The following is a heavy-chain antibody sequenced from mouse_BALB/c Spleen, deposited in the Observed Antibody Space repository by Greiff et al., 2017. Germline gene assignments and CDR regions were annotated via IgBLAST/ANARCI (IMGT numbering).Heavy chain of an antibody. CDR1: GFAFSSYD. Sequence: EVQGVESGGGLVKPGGSLKLSCAASGFAFSSYDMSWVRQTPEKRLEWVAYISSGGGSTYYPDTVKGRFTISRDNAKNTLYLQMSSLKSEDTAMYYCARHAGNYPDYYAMDYWGQGTSVTVSS. D-gene: IGHD2-1*01. J-gene: IGHJ4*01. CDR3: ARHAGNYPDYYAMDY. CDR2: ISSGGGST. V-gene: IGHV5-12-1*01.